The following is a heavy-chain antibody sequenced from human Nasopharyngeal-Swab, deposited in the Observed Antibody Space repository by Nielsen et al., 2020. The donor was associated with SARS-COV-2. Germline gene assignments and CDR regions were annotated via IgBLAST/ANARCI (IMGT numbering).Heavy chain of an antibody. V-gene: IGHV3-30*02. CDR3: TKDRYFAHCFFDY. CDR2: IGYDGSNK. CDR1: GSLISTYA. D-gene: IGHD3-9*01. Sequence: SRAASGSLISTYAMYWVRQPPDKVQWRVTFIGYDGSNKFYADSVKGRFTITRDNTKNTLYLQMNSLKAEDTAVYYGTKDRYFAHCFFDYWGQGTLVTVSS. J-gene: IGHJ4*02.